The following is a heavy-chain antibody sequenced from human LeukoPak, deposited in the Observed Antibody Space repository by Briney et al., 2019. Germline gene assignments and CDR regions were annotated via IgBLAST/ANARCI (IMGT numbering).Heavy chain of an antibody. J-gene: IGHJ1*01. CDR2: INSDGSST. D-gene: IGHD2-15*01. CDR1: GFTFSSYW. V-gene: IGHV3-74*01. Sequence: GGSLRLSYAASGFTFSSYWMHWVRQAPGKGLVWVSRINSDGSSTSYADSVKGRFTISRDNAKNTLYLQMNSLRAEDTAVYYCAPGGYCSGGSCYKEYFQHWGQGTLVTVSS. CDR3: APGGYCSGGSCYKEYFQH.